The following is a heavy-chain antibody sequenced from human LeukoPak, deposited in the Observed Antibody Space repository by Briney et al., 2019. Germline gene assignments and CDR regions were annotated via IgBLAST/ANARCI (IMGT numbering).Heavy chain of an antibody. CDR2: ISADGNM. D-gene: IGHD3-16*01. V-gene: IGHV3-23*01. CDR1: GFTFSTYA. J-gene: IGHJ4*02. CDR3: AKRGLRGTYYFDY. Sequence: GGSLRLSCAASGFTFSTYAMSWVRQAPGKGLKWVSAISADGNMYYADSVKGRFTISRDNYKNTLHLQMNSLRAEDTAVYYCAKRGLRGTYYFDYWGQGTLVTVSS.